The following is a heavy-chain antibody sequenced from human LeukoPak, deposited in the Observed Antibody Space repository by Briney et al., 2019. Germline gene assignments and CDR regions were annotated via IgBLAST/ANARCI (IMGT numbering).Heavy chain of an antibody. V-gene: IGHV3-66*01. CDR1: GFTVSSNY. D-gene: IGHD5-18*01. J-gene: IGHJ3*02. CDR3: ARTHSYGSFDI. CDR2: IYSDGST. Sequence: GGSLRLSCAASGFTVSSNYMSWVRQAPGKGLEWVSVIYSDGSTYYADAVKGRFTISRDNSKNTLYLQMNSLRAEDTAVYYCARTHSYGSFDIWGQGTMVTVSS.